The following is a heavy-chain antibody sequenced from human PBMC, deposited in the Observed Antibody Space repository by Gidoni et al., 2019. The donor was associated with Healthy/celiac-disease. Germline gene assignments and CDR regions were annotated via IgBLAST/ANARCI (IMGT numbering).Heavy chain of an antibody. CDR2: INPNSGGT. CDR1: GYTFTGSY. V-gene: IGHV1-2*02. D-gene: IGHD3-3*01. Sequence: QVQLVQSGAEVKKPGASVKVSCKASGYTFTGSYMHWVRQAPGQGLEWMGWINPNSGGTNNAQKFQGRVTMTRDTSISTAYMELSRLRSDDTAVYYCARGPLITIFGEPSNYYYGMDVWGQGTTVTVSS. J-gene: IGHJ6*02. CDR3: ARGPLITIFGEPSNYYYGMDV.